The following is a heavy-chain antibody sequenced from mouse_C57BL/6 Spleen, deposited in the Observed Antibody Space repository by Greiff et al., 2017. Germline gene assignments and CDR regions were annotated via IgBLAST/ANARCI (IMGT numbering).Heavy chain of an antibody. CDR2: IYPGSGST. D-gene: IGHD1-1*01. J-gene: IGHJ2*01. CDR1: GYTFTSYW. CDR3: ARITTVHRGFDY. V-gene: IGHV1-55*01. Sequence: QVQLQQPGAELVKPGASVKMSCKASGYTFTSYWITWVKQRPGQGLEWIGDIYPGSGSTNYNEKFKSKATLTVDTSSSTAYMQLSSLTSEDSAVYYCARITTVHRGFDYWGQGTTLTGSS.